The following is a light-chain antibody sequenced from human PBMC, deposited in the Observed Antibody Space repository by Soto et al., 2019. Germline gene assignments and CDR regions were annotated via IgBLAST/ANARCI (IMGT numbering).Light chain of an antibody. Sequence: DIQMTQSPSTLSAFVGDRVSITCRASQSISNWLAWYQQKPGKAPKLLIYKASILESGVPSRFSGSGSGTEFTLTISSLQPDDFATYYCQQYNSYRRTFGQGTKVEIK. J-gene: IGKJ1*01. CDR2: KAS. CDR3: QQYNSYRRT. V-gene: IGKV1-5*03. CDR1: QSISNW.